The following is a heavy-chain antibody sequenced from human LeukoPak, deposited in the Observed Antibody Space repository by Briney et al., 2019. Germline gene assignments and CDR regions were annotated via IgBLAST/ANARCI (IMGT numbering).Heavy chain of an antibody. V-gene: IGHV4-59*01. Sequence: SETLSLTCTVSGGSISNYYWSWLRQPPGKGLEWIGYIYYSGTTNYNPSLKSRVTISVDTSKNQFSLKLNSVTAADTAVYYCARGVYIAAAQYGYWGQGTLVTVSS. CDR2: IYYSGTT. CDR1: GGSISNYY. D-gene: IGHD6-13*01. J-gene: IGHJ4*02. CDR3: ARGVYIAAAQYGY.